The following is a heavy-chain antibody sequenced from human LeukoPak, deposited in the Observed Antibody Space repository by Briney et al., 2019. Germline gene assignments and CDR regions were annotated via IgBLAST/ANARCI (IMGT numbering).Heavy chain of an antibody. V-gene: IGHV3-49*03. CDR2: IRSKAYGGTT. D-gene: IGHD6-13*01. Sequence: GGSLRLSCTASGFTFGDYAMSWFRQAPGKGLEWVGFIRSKAYGGTTEYAASVKGRFTISRDDSKSIAYLQMNSLKTEDTAVYYCTSCSSWTLPSLWYWGQGTLVTVSS. CDR3: TSCSSWTLPSLWY. J-gene: IGHJ4*02. CDR1: GFTFGDYA.